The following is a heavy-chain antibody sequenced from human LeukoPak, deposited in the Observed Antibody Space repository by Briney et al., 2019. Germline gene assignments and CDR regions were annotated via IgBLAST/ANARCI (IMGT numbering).Heavy chain of an antibody. CDR1: GFTFSSYA. Sequence: PGGSLRLSCAASGFTFSSYAMSWVRQAPGKGLEWVSAISGSGGSTYYADSVKGRFTISRDNSKNSLYLQMNSLRAEDTAVYYCARALRAVRGYYFDYWGQGNLVTVSS. D-gene: IGHD5/OR15-5a*01. CDR3: ARALRAVRGYYFDY. CDR2: ISGSGGST. J-gene: IGHJ4*02. V-gene: IGHV3-23*01.